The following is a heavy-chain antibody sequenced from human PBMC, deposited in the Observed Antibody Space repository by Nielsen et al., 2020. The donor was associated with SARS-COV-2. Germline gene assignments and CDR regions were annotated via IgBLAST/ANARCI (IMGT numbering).Heavy chain of an antibody. D-gene: IGHD3-10*01. J-gene: IGHJ6*02. CDR2: IYSGGSST. Sequence: WIRQPPGKGLEWVSVIYSGGSSTYYADSVKGRFTISRDNSKNTLYLQMNSLRAEDTAVYYCARHYYGSGSYYTPYYYYGMDVWGQGTTDTVSS. CDR3: ARHYYGSGSYYTPYYYYGMDV. V-gene: IGHV3-23*03.